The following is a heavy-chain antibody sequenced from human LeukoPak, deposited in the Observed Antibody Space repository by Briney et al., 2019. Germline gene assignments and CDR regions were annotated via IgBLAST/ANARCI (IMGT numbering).Heavy chain of an antibody. J-gene: IGHJ4*02. D-gene: IGHD6-19*01. Sequence: GGSPRLSCAASGFTFSSYAMSWVRQAPGKGLEWVSAIRGSAGGTYYADSVKGRFTISRDNSKNTLYLQMNSLRDEDTALYYCAKAGIGVVGYFDYWGQGTLVTVSS. CDR1: GFTFSSYA. V-gene: IGHV3-23*01. CDR3: AKAGIGVVGYFDY. CDR2: IRGSAGGT.